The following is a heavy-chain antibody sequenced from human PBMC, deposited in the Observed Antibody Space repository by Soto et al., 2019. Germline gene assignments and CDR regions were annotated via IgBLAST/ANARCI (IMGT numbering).Heavy chain of an antibody. J-gene: IGHJ5*02. V-gene: IGHV3-7*05. Sequence: EVQLVEAGGGLVQPGGSLRLSCAAYGFSFSTYWMAWVRQAPGKGLEWVANIDEGGGEKYYVESVRGRFTISRDNATNSLYLQMNSLRAEDTAICYCARGGNWFDPWGQGTLISVSS. CDR2: IDEGGGEK. CDR3: ARGGNWFDP. D-gene: IGHD3-10*01. CDR1: GFSFSTYW.